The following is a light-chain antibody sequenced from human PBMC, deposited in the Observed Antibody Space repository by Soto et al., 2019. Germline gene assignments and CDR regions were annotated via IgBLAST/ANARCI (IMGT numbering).Light chain of an antibody. CDR3: QHYYSSPLT. Sequence: IVLTQSPDSLAVSLGERATINRKSSQSVLYSSNNKNYLAWYQQKPGQPPKVVIYWASTRGSGVPDRFSGSGSGTDFTLTISSLQAEDVAVYYCQHYYSSPLTFGGGTKV. J-gene: IGKJ4*01. V-gene: IGKV4-1*01. CDR1: QSVLYSSNNKNY. CDR2: WAS.